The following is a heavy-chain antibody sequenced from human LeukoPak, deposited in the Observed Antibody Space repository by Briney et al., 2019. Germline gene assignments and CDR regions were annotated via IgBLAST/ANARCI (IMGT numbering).Heavy chain of an antibody. V-gene: IGHV3-66*01. CDR3: ARDLGVLRYFDWSYTGPYYYYGMDV. CDR2: IYSGGST. Sequence: PGGSLRLSCAASGFTVSSNYMSWVRLAPGKGLEWVSVIYSGGSTYYADSVKGRFTISRDNSKNTLYLQMNSLRAEDTAVYYCARDLGVLRYFDWSYTGPYYYYGMDVWGQGTTVTVSS. CDR1: GFTVSSNY. D-gene: IGHD3-9*01. J-gene: IGHJ6*02.